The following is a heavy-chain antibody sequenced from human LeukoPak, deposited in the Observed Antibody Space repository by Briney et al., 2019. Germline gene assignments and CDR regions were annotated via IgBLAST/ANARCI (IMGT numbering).Heavy chain of an antibody. CDR1: GFTFSSYS. CDR3: ARLLAYGSGAEAFDY. CDR2: ISSSSSYI. V-gene: IGHV3-21*01. Sequence: PGGSLRLSCAASGFTFSSYSMNWVRQAPGKGLEWVSSISSSSSYIYYADSVKGRFTISRDNAKNSLYLQMNSLRAEDTAVYYCARLLAYGSGAEAFDYWGQGALVTVSS. J-gene: IGHJ4*02. D-gene: IGHD3-10*01.